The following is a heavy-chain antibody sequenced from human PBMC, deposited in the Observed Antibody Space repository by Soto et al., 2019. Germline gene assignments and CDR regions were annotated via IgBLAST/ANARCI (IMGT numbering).Heavy chain of an antibody. CDR1: GYTFTNYY. J-gene: IGHJ4*01. D-gene: IGHD5-12*01. V-gene: IGHV1-46*01. CDR2: MKPSDGST. CDR3: AIDAQFGRGYSDYNSY. Sequence: AASVKVSCKAAGYTFTNYYIHWVRQAPGQGLEWMGLMKPSDGSTTYAQKFQGRVTMTRDTSTSTVYMELSSLRSEDTAVYYCAIDAQFGRGYSDYNSYLGQGTLVTVSS.